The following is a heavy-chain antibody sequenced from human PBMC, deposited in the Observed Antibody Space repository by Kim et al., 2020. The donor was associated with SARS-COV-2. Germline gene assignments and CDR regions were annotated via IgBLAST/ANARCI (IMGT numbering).Heavy chain of an antibody. Sequence: SETLSLTCAVYGGSFSGYYWSWIRQPPGKGLEWIGEINHSGSTNYNPSLKSRVTISVDTSKNQFSLKLSSVTAADTAVYYCARVPPRSMVRGVMPARRFDPWGQGTLVTVSS. CDR1: GGSFSGYY. V-gene: IGHV4-34*01. CDR3: ARVPPRSMVRGVMPARRFDP. D-gene: IGHD3-10*01. CDR2: INHSGST. J-gene: IGHJ5*02.